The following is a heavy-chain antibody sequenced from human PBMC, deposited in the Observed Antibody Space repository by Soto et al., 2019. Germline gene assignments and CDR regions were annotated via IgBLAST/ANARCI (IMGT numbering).Heavy chain of an antibody. V-gene: IGHV3-23*01. CDR1: GFTFSSYA. Sequence: GGSLRLSCAASGFTFSSYAMSWVRQAPGKGLEWVSAISGSGGSTYYADSVKGRFTISRDNSKNTLYLQMNSLRAEDTAVYYCAKRRSGEWLLLGDAFDIWGQGTMVTVSS. CDR2: ISGSGGST. D-gene: IGHD3-22*01. CDR3: AKRRSGEWLLLGDAFDI. J-gene: IGHJ3*02.